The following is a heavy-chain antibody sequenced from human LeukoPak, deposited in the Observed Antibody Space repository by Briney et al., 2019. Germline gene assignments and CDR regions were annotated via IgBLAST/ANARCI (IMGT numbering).Heavy chain of an antibody. Sequence: SVKVSCKASGGTFTSYGISWVRQAPGQGLERMGGILLIFGTANCAQKFQGRVTITTDESSSTAYMKLRSLRSEDRAVYYCARVLTGNYFDYWGQGTLVTVSS. D-gene: IGHD1-14*01. CDR3: ARVLTGNYFDY. J-gene: IGHJ4*02. V-gene: IGHV1-69*05. CDR2: ILLIFGTA. CDR1: GGTFTSYG.